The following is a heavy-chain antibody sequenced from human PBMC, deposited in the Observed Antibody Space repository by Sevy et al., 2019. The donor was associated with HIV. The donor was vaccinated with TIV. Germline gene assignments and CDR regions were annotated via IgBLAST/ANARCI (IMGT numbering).Heavy chain of an antibody. CDR2: ISRSGRST. V-gene: IGHV3-23*01. J-gene: IGHJ6*02. CDR3: AKGYCDGGSCPRDYYYYGMDV. D-gene: IGHD2-15*01. CDR1: GFTFSTYA. Sequence: GGSLRLSCAASGFTFSTYAMNWVRQAPGKGLEWVSSISRSGRSTYSADSVEGRFTISRDNFKNTLYLQLSSLRVDDTAVYYCAKGYCDGGSCPRDYYYYGMDVWGQGTTVTVS.